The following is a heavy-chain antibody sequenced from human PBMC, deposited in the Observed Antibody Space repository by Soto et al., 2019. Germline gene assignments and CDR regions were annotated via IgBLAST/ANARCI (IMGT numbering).Heavy chain of an antibody. CDR3: ARDLDYGDYEGWFDP. D-gene: IGHD4-17*01. J-gene: IGHJ5*02. Sequence: QVQLQQWGAGLLKPSETLSLTCAVYGGSFSDYYWSWIRQPPGKGLEWIGEVNHRGSTNYNPSLKSRVTVSADTSKNQFSLKLRSVTAADTAVYYCARDLDYGDYEGWFDPWGQGTLVTVSS. CDR1: GGSFSDYY. CDR2: VNHRGST. V-gene: IGHV4-34*02.